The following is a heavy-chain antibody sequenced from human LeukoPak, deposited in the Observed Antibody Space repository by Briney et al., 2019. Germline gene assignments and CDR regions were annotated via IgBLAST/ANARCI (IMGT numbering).Heavy chain of an antibody. J-gene: IGHJ6*03. Sequence: SETLSLTCAVYGGSFSGYYWSWLRQPPGKGLEWIGEINHSGSTNYNPSLKSRVPISVDTSKNQFSLKLSSVTAADTAVYYCATQSPDYYYYMDVWGKGTTVTVSS. V-gene: IGHV4-34*01. CDR3: ATQSPDYYYYMDV. CDR1: GGSFSGYY. CDR2: INHSGST.